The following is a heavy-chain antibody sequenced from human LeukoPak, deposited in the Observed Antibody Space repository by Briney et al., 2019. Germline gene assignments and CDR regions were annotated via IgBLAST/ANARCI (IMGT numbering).Heavy chain of an antibody. D-gene: IGHD5-18*01. CDR3: ARDRGIQQLMPFDY. V-gene: IGHV3-23*01. CDR1: GFTLSSYA. CDR2: ISGSGGST. Sequence: GGSLRLSCAASGFTLSSYAMSWVRQAPGKGLEWVSAISGSGGSTYYADSVKGRFTISRDNAKNSLYLQMNSLRAEDTAVYYCARDRGIQQLMPFDYWGQETLVTVSS. J-gene: IGHJ4*02.